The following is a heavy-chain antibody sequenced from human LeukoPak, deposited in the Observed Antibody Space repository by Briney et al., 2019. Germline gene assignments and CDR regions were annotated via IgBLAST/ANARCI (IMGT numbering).Heavy chain of an antibody. V-gene: IGHV1-18*01. CDR2: ISAYNGNT. CDR3: ARDWRHGTAMVSDWFDP. CDR1: GYTFTSYG. D-gene: IGHD5-18*01. J-gene: IGHJ5*02. Sequence: ASVKVSCKASGYTFTSYGISWVRQAPGQGLEWMGWISAYNGNTNYAQKLQGRVTMTTDTSTGTAYMELRSLRSDDTAVYYCARDWRHGTAMVSDWFDPWGQGTLVTVSS.